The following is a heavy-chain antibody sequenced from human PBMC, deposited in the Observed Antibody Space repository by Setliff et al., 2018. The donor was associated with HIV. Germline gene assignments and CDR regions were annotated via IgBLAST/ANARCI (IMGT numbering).Heavy chain of an antibody. D-gene: IGHD3-10*01. CDR3: ARDYYGSGSYFILDY. V-gene: IGHV1-3*01. J-gene: IGHJ4*02. CDR2: INAGNGNT. Sequence: ASVKVSCKASGYTFTSYAMHWVRQAPGQRLEWMGWINAGNGNTKYAQKLQGRVTMTTDTSTSTAYMELRSLRSDDTAVYYCARDYYGSGSYFILDYWGPGTLVTVSS. CDR1: GYTFTSYA.